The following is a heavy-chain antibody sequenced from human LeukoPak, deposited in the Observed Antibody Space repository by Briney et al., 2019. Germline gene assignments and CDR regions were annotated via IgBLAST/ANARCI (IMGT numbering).Heavy chain of an antibody. CDR1: GFTFSSYS. CDR2: ISSSTSYI. D-gene: IGHD5-12*01. V-gene: IGHV3-21*04. J-gene: IGHJ4*02. CDR3: VRDSYSGSDTAPDY. Sequence: PGGSLRLSCAASGFTFSSYSMNWIRQAPGKGLEWVSSISSSTSYIYYADSVKGRFTISKDNAKNSLYLQMNSLRAGDTAMYYCVRDSYSGSDTAPDYWGQGTLVTISS.